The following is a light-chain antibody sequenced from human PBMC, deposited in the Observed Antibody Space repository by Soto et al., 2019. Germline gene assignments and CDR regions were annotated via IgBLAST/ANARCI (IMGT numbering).Light chain of an antibody. CDR2: DVT. Sequence: QAVVTQEPSLTVSPGGTVTLTCGSSTGTVTSGHFPYWFQQKPGQAPRALIYDVTKKHSWTPARFSGSLLGDKAALTLSGLQPEDEAEYYCLLTYSDAVVFGGGTKLTVL. V-gene: IGLV7-46*01. CDR3: LLTYSDAVV. J-gene: IGLJ2*01. CDR1: TGTVTSGHF.